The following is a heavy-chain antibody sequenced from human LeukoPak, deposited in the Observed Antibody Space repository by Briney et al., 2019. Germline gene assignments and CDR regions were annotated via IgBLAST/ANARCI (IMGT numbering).Heavy chain of an antibody. V-gene: IGHV3-23*01. J-gene: IGHJ4*02. CDR2: ISGSGGST. CDR3: ALLITMVRGVTPFDY. D-gene: IGHD3-10*01. CDR1: GGTFSSYA. Sequence: SCKASGGTFSSYAISWVRQAPGKGLEWVSAISGSGGSTYYADSVKGRFTISRDNSKNTLYLQMNSLRAEDTAVYYCALLITMVRGVTPFDYWGQGTLVTVSS.